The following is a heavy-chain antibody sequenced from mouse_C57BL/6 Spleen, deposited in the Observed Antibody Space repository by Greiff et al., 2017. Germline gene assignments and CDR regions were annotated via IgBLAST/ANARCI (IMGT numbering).Heavy chain of an antibody. J-gene: IGHJ1*03. CDR1: GYTFTDYY. CDR3: ARRGYYYSNYDWYFDV. V-gene: IGHV1-19*01. Sequence: EVQLQQSGPVLVKPGASVKMSCKASGYTFTDYYMNWVKQSHGKSLEWIGVINPYNGGTSYNQKFKGKATLTVDKSSSTAYMELNSLTSEDSAVYYCARRGYYYSNYDWYFDVWGTGTTVTVSS. D-gene: IGHD2-5*01. CDR2: INPYNGGT.